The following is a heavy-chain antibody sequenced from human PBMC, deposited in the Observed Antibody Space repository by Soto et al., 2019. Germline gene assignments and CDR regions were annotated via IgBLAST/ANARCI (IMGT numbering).Heavy chain of an antibody. CDR1: GFTFSSYG. CDR2: ISYDGSNK. CDR3: AKAYSNHKDYYYCYMDV. D-gene: IGHD4-4*01. J-gene: IGHJ6*03. V-gene: IGHV3-30*18. Sequence: QVQLVESGGGVVQPGRSLRLSCAASGFTFSSYGMHWVRQAPGKGLEWVAVISYDGSNKYYADSVKGRFTISRDNSKNTLYLQMNSLRAEDTAVYYCAKAYSNHKDYYYCYMDVWGKGTTVTVSS.